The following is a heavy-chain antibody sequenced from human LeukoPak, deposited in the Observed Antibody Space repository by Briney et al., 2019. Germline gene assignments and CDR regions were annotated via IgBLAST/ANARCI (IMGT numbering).Heavy chain of an antibody. CDR3: ARTEWELGAFDI. CDR1: GFTFSSYG. J-gene: IGHJ3*02. CDR2: IRYDGSNK. D-gene: IGHD1-26*01. V-gene: IGHV3-30*02. Sequence: PGGSLRLSCAASGFTFSSYGMHWVRQAPGKGLEWVTFIRYDGSNKYYADSVKGRFTISRDNSKNTLYLQMNSLRAEDTAVYYCARTEWELGAFDIWGQGTMVTVSS.